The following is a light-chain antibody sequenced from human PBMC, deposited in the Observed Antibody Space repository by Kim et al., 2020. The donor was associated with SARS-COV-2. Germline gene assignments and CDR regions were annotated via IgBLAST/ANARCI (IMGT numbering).Light chain of an antibody. CDR2: GAS. V-gene: IGKV3-15*01. CDR3: HQYNDWPPGDT. J-gene: IGKJ2*01. CDR1: QSVGNN. Sequence: EIVMTQSPATLSVSPGERATLFCRASQSVGNNVAWYQHKPGQAPRVLIYGASTRATGIPARFSGSGSGTEFTLSINSLQSEDFAVYFCHQYNDWPPGDTFGQGTKLEIK.